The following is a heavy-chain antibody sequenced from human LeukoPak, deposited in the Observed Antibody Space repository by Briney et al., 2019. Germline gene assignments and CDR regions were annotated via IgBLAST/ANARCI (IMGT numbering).Heavy chain of an antibody. CDR3: GRGGGYGSGRGWFDP. CDR2: ISSSSSYT. Sequence: GGSLRLSCAASGFTFSDYYMTWIRQAPGKGLERVSYISSSSSYTEYADSVKGRFTISRDNAKNSVYLKMNSLRADDTAVYYCGRGGGYGSGRGWFDPWGQGTLVTVSS. J-gene: IGHJ5*02. D-gene: IGHD3-10*01. V-gene: IGHV3-11*05. CDR1: GFTFSDYY.